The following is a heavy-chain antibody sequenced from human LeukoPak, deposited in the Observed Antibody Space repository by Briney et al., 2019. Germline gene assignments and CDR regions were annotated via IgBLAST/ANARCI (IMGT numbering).Heavy chain of an antibody. D-gene: IGHD3-10*01. CDR1: GFTFSSYA. Sequence: GGSLRLSCAASGFTFSSYAMSSVRRAPGKGLEWVSASSGSGGSTYYADSVKGRFTISRDNSKNTPYLQMNSLRAEDTAVYYCAKSVTMVRGVIIPPPYYYYGMDVWGQGTTVTVSS. CDR3: AKSVTMVRGVIIPPPYYYYGMDV. J-gene: IGHJ6*02. V-gene: IGHV3-23*01. CDR2: SSGSGGST.